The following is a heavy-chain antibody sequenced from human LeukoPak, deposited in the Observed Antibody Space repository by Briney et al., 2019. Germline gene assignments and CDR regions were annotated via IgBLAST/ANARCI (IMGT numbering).Heavy chain of an antibody. CDR3: TGRAYGY. CDR2: IKSTTDGGTT. Sequence: KPGGSLRLSCAASGFTFSNAWMSWVRQAPGNGLEWVGRIKSTTDGGTTDYAAPVKGRFTISRDDSKNTLYVQMNSLKTEDTAVYYCTGRAYGYWGQGTLVTVCS. D-gene: IGHD2-8*01. CDR1: GFTFSNAW. J-gene: IGHJ4*02. V-gene: IGHV3-15*01.